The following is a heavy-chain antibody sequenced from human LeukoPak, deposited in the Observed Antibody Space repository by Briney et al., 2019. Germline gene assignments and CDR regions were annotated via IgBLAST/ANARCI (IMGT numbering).Heavy chain of an antibody. V-gene: IGHV3-7*01. J-gene: IGHJ3*02. CDR3: ARDLAGPPQEAFDI. Sequence: GGSLRLSCAASGLTFSSYLMGWVRQAPGKGLEWVANIKQDGSEKHYVDSVTGRFTISRDNTKNSLYLQMNSLRADDTAVYYCARDLAGPPQEAFDIWGQGTMVTVSS. CDR2: IKQDGSEK. CDR1: GLTFSSYL.